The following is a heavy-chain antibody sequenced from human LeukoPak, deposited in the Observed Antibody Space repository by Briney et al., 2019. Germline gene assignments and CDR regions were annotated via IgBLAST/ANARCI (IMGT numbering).Heavy chain of an antibody. D-gene: IGHD6-13*01. CDR2: IIPIFGTA. CDR1: GGTFSSYA. CDR3: ASIAAAGEPYFDY. V-gene: IGHV1-69*13. J-gene: IGHJ4*02. Sequence: ASVKVSCKASGGTFSSYAISWVRQAPGQGLEWMGGIIPIFGTANYAQKFQGRVTITADESTSTAYMELSSLRSEDTAVYYCASIAAAGEPYFDYWGQGTLVTVSS.